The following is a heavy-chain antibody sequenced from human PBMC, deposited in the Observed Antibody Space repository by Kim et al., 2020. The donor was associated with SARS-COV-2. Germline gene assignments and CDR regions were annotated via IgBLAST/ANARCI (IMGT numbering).Heavy chain of an antibody. J-gene: IGHJ5*02. CDR3: AKVGDYDSSGVYAFLRS. Sequence: SVKGRVTISRDNAKNTLYLQMNGLRTEDTAVYYCAKVGDYDSSGVYAFLRSWLQGTRVTVSS. V-gene: IGHV3-74*01. D-gene: IGHD3-22*01.